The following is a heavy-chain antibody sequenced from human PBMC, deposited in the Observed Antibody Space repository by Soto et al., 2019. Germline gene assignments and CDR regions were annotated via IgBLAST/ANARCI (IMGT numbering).Heavy chain of an antibody. Sequence: VSGGGLVQPGGSLRLSCAVSGFSFAGYAMSWVRQAPGKGLEWVSGISGGGASTYYAGSVKGRFTISRDNSGYTVYLQMNSLIAEDTAVYYCAKGQGFSAYYYGMDVWGQGTAVTVSS. D-gene: IGHD6-19*01. CDR1: GFSFAGYA. CDR3: AKGQGFSAYYYGMDV. CDR2: ISGGGAST. J-gene: IGHJ6*02. V-gene: IGHV3-23*01.